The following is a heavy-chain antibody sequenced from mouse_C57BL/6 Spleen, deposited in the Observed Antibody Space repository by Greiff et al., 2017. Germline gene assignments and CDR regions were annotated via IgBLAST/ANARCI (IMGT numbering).Heavy chain of an antibody. CDR1: GFTFSSYA. V-gene: IGHV5-9-1*02. CDR2: ISSGGDYS. Sequence: EVKLVESGEGLVKPGGSLKLSCAASGFTFSSYAMSWVRQTPEKRLEWVAYISSGGDYSYYADTVKGRFTISRDNARNTLYLQMSSLKSEDTAMYYCTRDGSSHYYFDYWGQGTTLTVSS. CDR3: TRDGSSHYYFDY. J-gene: IGHJ2*01. D-gene: IGHD1-1*01.